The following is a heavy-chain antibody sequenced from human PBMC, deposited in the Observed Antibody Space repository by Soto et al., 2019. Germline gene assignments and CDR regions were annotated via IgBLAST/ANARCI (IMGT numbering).Heavy chain of an antibody. J-gene: IGHJ4*02. Sequence: SETLSLTCTVSGGSISSYYWSWIRQPPGKGLEWIGSIYYSGSTYYNPSLKSRVTISVDTSKNQFSLKLSSVTAADTAVYYCARQSSRGERARQGFDYWGQGTVVTVS. D-gene: IGHD6-6*01. CDR1: GGSISSYY. CDR2: IYYSGST. V-gene: IGHV4-59*05. CDR3: ARQSSRGERARQGFDY.